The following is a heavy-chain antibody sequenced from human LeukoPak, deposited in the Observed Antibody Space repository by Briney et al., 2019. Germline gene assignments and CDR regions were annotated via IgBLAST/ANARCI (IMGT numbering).Heavy chain of an antibody. J-gene: IGHJ6*02. CDR3: ARVLLVPAAPEDYYYGVDV. D-gene: IGHD2-2*01. Sequence: GGSLRLSCAASGFTFSSYSMNWVRQAPGKGLEWVSSISSSSSYIYYTDSVKGRFTISRDNAKNSLYLQVNSLRAEDTAVYYCARVLLVPAAPEDYYYGVDVWGQGTTVTVSS. CDR2: ISSSSSYI. V-gene: IGHV3-21*01. CDR1: GFTFSSYS.